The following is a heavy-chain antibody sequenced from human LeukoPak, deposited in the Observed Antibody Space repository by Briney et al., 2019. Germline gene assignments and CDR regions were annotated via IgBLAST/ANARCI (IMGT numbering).Heavy chain of an antibody. D-gene: IGHD3-22*01. Sequence: PSETLSLTCTVSGGSISSYYWSWIRQPAGKGLEWIGRIYTSGSTNYNPSLKSRVTMSVDTSKNQFSLKLSSVTAADTAVYYCAKAPTKEEEWLLLNYFDYWGQGTLVTVSS. V-gene: IGHV4-4*07. CDR1: GGSISSYY. J-gene: IGHJ4*02. CDR3: AKAPTKEEEWLLLNYFDY. CDR2: IYTSGST.